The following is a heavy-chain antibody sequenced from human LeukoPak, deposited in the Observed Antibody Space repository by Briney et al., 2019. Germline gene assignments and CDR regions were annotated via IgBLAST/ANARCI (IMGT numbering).Heavy chain of an antibody. CDR2: ISGSGGST. D-gene: IGHD5-12*01. J-gene: IGHJ4*02. V-gene: IGHV3-23*01. CDR1: GFTFSSYA. Sequence: SGGSLRLSCAASGFTFSSYAMSWVRQAPGKGLEWVSAISGSGGSTYYADSVKGRFTISRDNSKNTLYLQMNSLRAEDTAVYYCAKGRGGIVATIQDYWGQGTLVTVSS. CDR3: AKGRGGIVATIQDY.